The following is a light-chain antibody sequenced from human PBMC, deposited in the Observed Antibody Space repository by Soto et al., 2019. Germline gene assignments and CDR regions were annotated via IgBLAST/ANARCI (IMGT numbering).Light chain of an antibody. V-gene: IGKV3-11*01. J-gene: IGKJ5*01. CDR3: QQRSNWPRFT. CDR2: DAS. Sequence: EIVLTQSPATLSLSPGERATLSCRASQSVSIYLAWYQQNPGQSPRLLIYDASNRATGIPARFSGSGSGTEFTITISSLEPEDFAVYYCQQRSNWPRFTFGQGTRLEIK. CDR1: QSVSIY.